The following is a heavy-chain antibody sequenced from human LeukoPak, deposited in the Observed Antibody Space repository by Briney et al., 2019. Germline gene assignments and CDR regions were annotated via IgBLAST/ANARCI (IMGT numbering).Heavy chain of an antibody. CDR3: ARDSGTTGEVKFDP. CDR1: GGSISRSY. Sequence: SETLSLTCTVSGGSISRSYWSWLRQPAGKGPEWIGRIYGSGTITYNPSLESRVTMSVDTSKNQFSLKLRSVTAADTAVYYCARDSGTTGEVKFDPWGQGILVTVSS. D-gene: IGHD3-10*01. V-gene: IGHV4-4*07. J-gene: IGHJ5*02. CDR2: IYGSGTI.